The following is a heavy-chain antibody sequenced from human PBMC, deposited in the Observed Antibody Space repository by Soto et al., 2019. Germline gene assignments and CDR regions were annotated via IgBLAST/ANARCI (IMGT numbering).Heavy chain of an antibody. V-gene: IGHV3-30*18. D-gene: IGHD1-26*01. CDR2: ISYHGRTK. J-gene: IGHJ6*02. Sequence: QVQLVESGGGVVQPGKSLRLSCAASGFSFSSYGMHWVRQAPGKGLEWVAVISYHGRTKYYADSVKGRFTISRDNSNNTVYLQMSSLTGDDTAVFYCAKDRGGNYPEACHYYGVDVWGQGTTVTVSS. CDR1: GFSFSSYG. CDR3: AKDRGGNYPEACHYYGVDV.